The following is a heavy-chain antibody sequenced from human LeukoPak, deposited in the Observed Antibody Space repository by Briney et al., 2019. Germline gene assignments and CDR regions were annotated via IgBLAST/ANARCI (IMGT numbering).Heavy chain of an antibody. J-gene: IGHJ6*03. V-gene: IGHV4-38-2*02. CDR1: GYSISSGYY. D-gene: IGHD2-21*01. Sequence: SETLSLTCTVSGYSISSGYYWGWIRQPPGKGLEWIGSIYHSGSTYYNPSLKSRVTISVDTSKNQFSLKLTSVTAADTAVYYCARAVGLNPIARYYYMDVWGKGTTVTVSS. CDR3: ARAVGLNPIARYYYMDV. CDR2: IYHSGST.